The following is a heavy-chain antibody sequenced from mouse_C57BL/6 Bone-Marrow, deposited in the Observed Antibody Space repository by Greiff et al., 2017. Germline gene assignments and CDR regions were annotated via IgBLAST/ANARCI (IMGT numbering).Heavy chain of an antibody. CDR3: ARWGPYYYSSIPDY. D-gene: IGHD1-1*01. J-gene: IGHJ2*01. V-gene: IGHV1-53*01. CDR2: INPSNGGT. CDR1: GYTFTSYW. Sequence: QVQLQQPGTELVKPGASVKLSCKASGYTFTSYWMHWVKQRPGQGLEWIGNINPSNGGTNYNEKFKSKATLTVDKSSSTAYMQLSSLTSEDSAVXYYARWGPYYYSSIPDYWGQGTTLTVSS.